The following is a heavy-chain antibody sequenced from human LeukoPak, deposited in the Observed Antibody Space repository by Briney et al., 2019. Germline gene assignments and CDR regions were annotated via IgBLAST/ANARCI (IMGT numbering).Heavy chain of an antibody. V-gene: IGHV3-74*01. CDR1: GFIFSSFW. Sequence: PGGSLRLSCAASGFIFSSFWMHWVRQVPGKGLVWVSHINSDGRTTDYADSVRGRFTISRDNAKNTLYLQMYSLRAEDTALYYCAKGPAGNYGSGSYPDYWGQGTLVTVSS. CDR3: AKGPAGNYGSGSYPDY. J-gene: IGHJ4*02. D-gene: IGHD3-10*01. CDR2: INSDGRTT.